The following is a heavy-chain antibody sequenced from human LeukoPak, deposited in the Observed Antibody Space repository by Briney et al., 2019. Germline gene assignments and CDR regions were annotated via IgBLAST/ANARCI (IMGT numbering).Heavy chain of an antibody. CDR1: GFTSSDYY. Sequence: GGSLRLSCAASGFTSSDYYMTWIRQAPGKGLEWVSYISSSGSTIYYADSVKGRFTISRDNAKNSLYLQMNSLRAEDTAVYYCARDSSGWYFDYWGQGTLVTVSS. V-gene: IGHV3-11*01. CDR2: ISSSGSTI. CDR3: ARDSSGWYFDY. D-gene: IGHD6-19*01. J-gene: IGHJ4*02.